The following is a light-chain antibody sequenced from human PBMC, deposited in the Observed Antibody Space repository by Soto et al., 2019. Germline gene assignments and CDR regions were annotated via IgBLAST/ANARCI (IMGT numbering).Light chain of an antibody. Sequence: NFMLTQPHSVSESPGKTLSISCTRSSGSIANNYVQWYQQRPGSAPTTVIYENNQRLSGVPDRFSGSTDGSSNSASLTISGLQTEDEADYFCSSFTGPTTLDVFGTGTKLTVL. CDR2: ENN. V-gene: IGLV6-57*04. J-gene: IGLJ1*01. CDR3: SSFTGPTTLDV. CDR1: SGSIANNY.